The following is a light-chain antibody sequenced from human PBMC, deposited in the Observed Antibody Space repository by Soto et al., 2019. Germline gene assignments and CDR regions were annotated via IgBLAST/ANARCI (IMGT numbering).Light chain of an antibody. CDR3: QQRSNWPWT. CDR2: DTS. CDR1: QSVRNY. V-gene: IGKV3-11*01. Sequence: EIVLTQSPATLSLSPGERATLSCRASQSVRNYLAWYQQKPGQAPRLLNYDTSYRATGIPGRFSGSGSGTEFTLTISSLEPEDFAVYYCQQRSNWPWTFGQGTKVEIK. J-gene: IGKJ1*01.